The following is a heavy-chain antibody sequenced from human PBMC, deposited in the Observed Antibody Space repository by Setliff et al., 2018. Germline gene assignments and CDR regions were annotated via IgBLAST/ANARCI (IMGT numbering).Heavy chain of an antibody. Sequence: SETLSLTCTVSGGSIGPHYWSWIRQAPGKGLEWIGHIFYSDTAKYNPSLANRASISVDSSKNQFSLKLRSVTAADTAVYYCARDRAIVIRGVASFFYYYMDVWGGGTTVTVSS. V-gene: IGHV4-59*11. CDR3: ARDRAIVIRGVASFFYYYMDV. J-gene: IGHJ6*03. D-gene: IGHD3-10*01. CDR1: GGSIGPHY. CDR2: IFYSDTA.